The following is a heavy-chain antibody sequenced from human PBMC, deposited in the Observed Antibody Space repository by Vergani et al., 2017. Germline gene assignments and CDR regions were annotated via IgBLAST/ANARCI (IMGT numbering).Heavy chain of an antibody. V-gene: IGHV1-2*02. J-gene: IGHJ4*02. CDR2: INPNSGGT. CDR1: GYTFTGYY. Sequence: QVQLVQSGAEVKKPGASVKVSCKASGYTFTGYYMHWVRQAPGQGLEWVGWINPNSGGTNYAPKFQGRVTMTRDTSISTAYMELSRLRSDDTAVYYCARDPQSSHFDYWGQGTLVTVSS. CDR3: ARDPQSSHFDY. D-gene: IGHD6-13*01.